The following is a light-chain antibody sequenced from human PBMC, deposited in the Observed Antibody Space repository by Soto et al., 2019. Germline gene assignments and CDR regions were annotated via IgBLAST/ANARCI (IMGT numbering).Light chain of an antibody. CDR3: QRYSRLWT. CDR1: QSINKW. J-gene: IGKJ1*01. CDR2: QAS. V-gene: IGKV1-5*03. Sequence: DIQMTQSPSTLSASVGDRVIITCRASQSINKWFAWYQQKTGKAPKVLIYQASTSESGAPSRFSGSRSATEFTFTISSLQADDFATYFCQRYSRLWTFGQGTKVEI.